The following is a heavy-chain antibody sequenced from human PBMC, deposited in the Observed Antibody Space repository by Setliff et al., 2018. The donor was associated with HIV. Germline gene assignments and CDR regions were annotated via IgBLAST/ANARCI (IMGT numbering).Heavy chain of an antibody. D-gene: IGHD3-22*01. CDR3: ARDIGLYYDNSAYPFFDY. Sequence: PSETLSLTCAVYGGSFSGYYWSWIRQPPGKGLEWIGEINHDRTTNYNPSLKSRVTISVDTSKNQFSLTLNSVTAADTAVFYCARDIGLYYDNSAYPFFDYWGQGTLVTVPS. J-gene: IGHJ4*02. CDR2: INHDRTT. CDR1: GGSFSGYY. V-gene: IGHV4-34*01.